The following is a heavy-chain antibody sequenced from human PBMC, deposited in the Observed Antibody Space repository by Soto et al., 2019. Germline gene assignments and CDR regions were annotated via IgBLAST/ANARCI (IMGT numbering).Heavy chain of an antibody. CDR3: GRDLLAKASALWYFYYGLDV. CDR2: IFNSGTI. CDR1: GASVNSYY. D-gene: IGHD3-3*02. Sequence: SETLSLTCSVFGASVNSYYWSWIRQSPGRGLEWIGHIFNSGTIHYNPSLKSRVTMSVDSSKNQVSLKMNSVTAADTAIYYCGRDLLAKASALWYFYYGLDVWGQGTAVTVS. J-gene: IGHJ6*02. V-gene: IGHV4-59*02.